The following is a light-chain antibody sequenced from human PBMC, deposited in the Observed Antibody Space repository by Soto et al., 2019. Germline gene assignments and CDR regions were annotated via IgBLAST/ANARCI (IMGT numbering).Light chain of an antibody. CDR1: ALPKQY. V-gene: IGLV3-25*02. CDR3: QSADSSGTYV. J-gene: IGLJ1*01. CDR2: KDS. Sequence: YELTQPPSVSASPGQTARITCSGDALPKQYAYWYQQKPGQAPVLVIYKDSERPSGIPERFSGSSSGTTVTLTISGVQAEDEADYYCQSADSSGTYVFGTGTKVTVL.